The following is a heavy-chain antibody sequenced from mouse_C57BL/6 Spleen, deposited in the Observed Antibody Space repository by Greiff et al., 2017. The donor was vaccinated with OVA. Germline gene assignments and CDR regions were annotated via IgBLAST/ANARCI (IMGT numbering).Heavy chain of an antibody. CDR1: GYTFTSYW. Sequence: VQLQQPGAELVKPGASVQMSCKASGYTFTSYWITWVKQRPGQGLEWIGAISPGSGSTNYNEKFTGKATLTVDPSSSTAYMQLSSRTSEDSAVEYGAREGGYGSSLFAYWGQGTLVTVSA. V-gene: IGHV1-55*01. J-gene: IGHJ3*01. D-gene: IGHD1-1*01. CDR2: ISPGSGST. CDR3: AREGGYGSSLFAY.